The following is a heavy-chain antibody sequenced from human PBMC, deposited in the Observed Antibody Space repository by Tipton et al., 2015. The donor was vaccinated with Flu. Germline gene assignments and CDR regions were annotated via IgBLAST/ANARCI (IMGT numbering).Heavy chain of an antibody. Sequence: TLSLTCAVSGGSISSYYWSWIRQPPGKGLEWIGYIYYSGSTNYNPSLKSRVTISVDTSKNQFSLKLSSVTAADTAVYYCARELNYGMDVWDQGTTVTVSS. J-gene: IGHJ6*02. V-gene: IGHV4-59*01. CDR1: GGSISSYY. CDR2: IYYSGST. CDR3: ARELNYGMDV.